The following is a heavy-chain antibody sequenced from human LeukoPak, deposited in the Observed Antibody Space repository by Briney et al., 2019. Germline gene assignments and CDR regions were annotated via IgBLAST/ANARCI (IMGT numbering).Heavy chain of an antibody. J-gene: IGHJ4*02. CDR1: GFTFRTYS. D-gene: IGHD1-26*01. CDR3: ARDRVGTKGDY. CDR2: ISAEGLTK. Sequence: GGSQRLSCEVSGFTFRTYSMDWVRQAPGKGLEWGSYISAEGLTKYYADSVKGRFTISRDDAKNSLYFDMSSLRVDDTAIYYCARDRVGTKGDYWGQGTLVTVSS. V-gene: IGHV3-48*01.